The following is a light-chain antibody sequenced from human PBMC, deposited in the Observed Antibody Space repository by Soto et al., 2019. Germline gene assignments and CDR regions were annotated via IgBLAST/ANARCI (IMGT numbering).Light chain of an antibody. CDR3: ETWYSNTHKV. V-gene: IGLV4-60*02. Sequence: QSVLTQSSSASASLGSSVKLTCILSSGHSTYIIAWHQQQPGKAPRFLMTLARSGSYNRGSGVPDRFSGSSSGADRYLTICNLQFEGEGDYYGETWYSNTHKVFGGGTKLTVL. CDR2: LARSGSY. J-gene: IGLJ3*02. CDR1: SGHSTYI.